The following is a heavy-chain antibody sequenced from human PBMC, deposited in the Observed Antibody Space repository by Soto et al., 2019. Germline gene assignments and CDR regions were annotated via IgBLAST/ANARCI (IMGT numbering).Heavy chain of an antibody. CDR1: GFTFSNAW. D-gene: IGHD6-13*01. CDR2: IKSKTDGGTT. Sequence: GESLKISCAASGFTFSNAWMSWVRQAPGKGLEWVGRIKSKTDGGTTDYAAPVKGRFTISRDDSKNTLYLQMNSLKTEDTAVYYCTTDTIAAADYWGQGTLVTVSS. V-gene: IGHV3-15*01. CDR3: TTDTIAAADY. J-gene: IGHJ4*02.